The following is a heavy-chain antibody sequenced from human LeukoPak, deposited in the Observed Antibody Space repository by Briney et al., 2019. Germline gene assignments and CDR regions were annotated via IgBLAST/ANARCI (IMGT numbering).Heavy chain of an antibody. CDR3: SRRGGESSGRGAFDH. CDR2: ICHTDENT. CDR1: GCTFNNHA. Sequence: GGSLRLSCAASGCTFNNHAMCWVRQAPGKGLEWVSAICHTDENTYYADSMKGRFTISRDYSKNSFHIQMNVPRAEDTAVYYCSRRGGESSGRGAFDHWGQGTLVTVSS. J-gene: IGHJ4*02. V-gene: IGHV3-23*01. D-gene: IGHD6-19*01.